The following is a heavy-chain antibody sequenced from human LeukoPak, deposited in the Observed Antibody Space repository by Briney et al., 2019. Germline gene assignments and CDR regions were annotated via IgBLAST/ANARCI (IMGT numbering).Heavy chain of an antibody. D-gene: IGHD2/OR15-2a*01. CDR2: IWYDGSNK. V-gene: IGHV3-33*08. CDR1: GFTFSSYA. CDR3: AREGPRGNSQFDY. J-gene: IGHJ4*02. Sequence: GGSLRLSCAASGFTFSSYAMHWVRQAPGKGLEWVALIWYDGSNKYYTDSVKGRLTISRDNSKNTLYLQMNSLRAEDTAVYYCAREGPRGNSQFDYWGQGTLVTVSS.